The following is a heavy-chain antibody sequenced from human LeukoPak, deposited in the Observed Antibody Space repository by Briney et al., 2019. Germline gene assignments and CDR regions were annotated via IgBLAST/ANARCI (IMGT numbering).Heavy chain of an antibody. CDR3: ARDHPVTAKVNYYYYMDD. J-gene: IGHJ6*03. CDR1: GGTFSSYA. Sequence: EASVKVSCKASGGTFSSYAISWVRQAPGQGLEWMGGTIPIFGTANYAQKFQGRVTITTDESTSTAYMELSSLRSEDTAVYDCARDHPVTAKVNYYYYMDDWGKGTTVTVSS. V-gene: IGHV1-69*05. CDR2: TIPIFGTA. D-gene: IGHD2-21*02.